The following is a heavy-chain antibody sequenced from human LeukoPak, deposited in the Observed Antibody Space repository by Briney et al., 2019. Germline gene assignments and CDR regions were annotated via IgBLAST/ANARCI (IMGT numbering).Heavy chain of an antibody. CDR3: VKDFGRVRGTPDS. V-gene: IGHV3-64D*06. CDR1: GFVFSIYT. D-gene: IGHD3-16*01. J-gene: IGHJ4*02. Sequence: EGSLRLSCSASGFVFSIYTMYWVRQTPGKGPEYVSTISGSGNGFSIYYADSVKGRFTISRDDSKSILYLQMNGLRSEDTAVYYCVKDFGRVRGTPDSWGQGTLVTVSS. CDR2: ISGSGNGFSI.